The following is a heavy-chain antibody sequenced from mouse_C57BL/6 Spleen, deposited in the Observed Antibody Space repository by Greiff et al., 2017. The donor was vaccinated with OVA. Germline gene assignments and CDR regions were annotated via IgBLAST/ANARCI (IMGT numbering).Heavy chain of an antibody. CDR2: INPSNGGT. CDR3: ARPGKGYYFDY. Sequence: QVHVKQPGTELVKPGASVKLSCKASGYTFTSYWMHWVKQRPGQGLEWIGNINPSNGGTNYNEKFKSKATLTVDKSSSTAYMQLSSLTSEDSAVYYCARPGKGYYFDYWGQGTTLTVSS. V-gene: IGHV1-53*01. CDR1: GYTFTSYW. J-gene: IGHJ2*01.